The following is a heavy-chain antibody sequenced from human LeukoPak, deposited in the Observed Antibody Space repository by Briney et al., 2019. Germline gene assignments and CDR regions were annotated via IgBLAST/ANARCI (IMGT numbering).Heavy chain of an antibody. D-gene: IGHD2-8*02. CDR2: ISHSGST. CDR1: GFTFSSYG. CDR3: AGHHPRNTVDF. J-gene: IGHJ4*02. V-gene: IGHV4-59*08. Sequence: GSLRLSCAASGFTFSSYGMHWIRQPPGKGLEWIGYISHSGSTNYSPSLKSRVTISLDTSKNQFSLKLSSVTAADTAVYYCAGHHPRNTVDFWGQGTLVTVSS.